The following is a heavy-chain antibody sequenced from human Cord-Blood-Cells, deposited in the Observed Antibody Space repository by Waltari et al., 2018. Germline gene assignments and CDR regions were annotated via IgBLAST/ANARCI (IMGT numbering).Heavy chain of an antibody. D-gene: IGHD6-13*01. J-gene: IGHJ3*02. CDR1: GYTFPSSA. CDR3: ARLDYSSSWDDAFDI. V-gene: IGHV1-3*01. Sequence: QVQLVQSGAEVKKPGASVKVSCKASGYTFPSSAMHWVPQPPGQRLEWMGWFNAGNGNTKYSQKFQGRVTITRDTSASTAYMELSSLRSEDTAVYYCARLDYSSSWDDAFDIWGQGTMVTVSS. CDR2: FNAGNGNT.